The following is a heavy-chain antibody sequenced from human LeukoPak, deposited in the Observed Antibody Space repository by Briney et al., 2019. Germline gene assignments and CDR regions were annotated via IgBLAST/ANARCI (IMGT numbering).Heavy chain of an antibody. CDR1: GFTFSSYE. D-gene: IGHD1-26*01. V-gene: IGHV3-48*03. CDR2: ISSSGSTM. Sequence: GGSLRLSCAASGFTFSSYEMNWVRQAPGKGLEWVSYISSSGSTMYYTDSVKGRFIISRDNAKNSLYLQMNSLRAEDTAVYYCARDGIYMDVWDKGTTVTVSS. J-gene: IGHJ6*03. CDR3: ARDGIYMDV.